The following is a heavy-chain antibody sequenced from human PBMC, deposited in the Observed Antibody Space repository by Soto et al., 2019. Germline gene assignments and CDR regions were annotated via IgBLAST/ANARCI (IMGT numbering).Heavy chain of an antibody. CDR3: ARVRGHGFDF. CDR2: IYYSGTT. CDR1: GDSINNADYY. V-gene: IGHV4-31*03. Sequence: QVQLQESGPGLVKPSQTLSLNCSVSGDSINNADYYWSWIRQHAGQGLEWIGYIYYSGTTYYNPSLKSRVTISMDTSKNQFSLEMSSVTAADMAVYYCARVRGHGFDFRGQGTMVTVSS. J-gene: IGHJ3*01. D-gene: IGHD3-10*01.